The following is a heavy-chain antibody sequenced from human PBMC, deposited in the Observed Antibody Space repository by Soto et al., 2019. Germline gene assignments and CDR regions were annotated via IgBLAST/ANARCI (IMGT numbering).Heavy chain of an antibody. V-gene: IGHV2-26*01. D-gene: IGHD2-15*01. Sequence: QVTLKESGPVLVKPTETLTLTCTVSGFSLSNARMGVSWIRQPPGKALEWLAHIFSNDEKSYSTSLKSRLTISKNSSKRQVVLTMTNLDPVDTATDYCARISCCSDYNWFDPWGQGTLVTVSS. CDR2: IFSNDEK. CDR1: GFSLSNARMG. J-gene: IGHJ5*02. CDR3: ARISCCSDYNWFDP.